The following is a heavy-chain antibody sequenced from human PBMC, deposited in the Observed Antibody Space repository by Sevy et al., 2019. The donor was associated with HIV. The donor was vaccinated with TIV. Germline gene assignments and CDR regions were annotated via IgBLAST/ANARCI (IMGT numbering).Heavy chain of an antibody. CDR3: ATAPGYYDSAPFDY. J-gene: IGHJ4*02. V-gene: IGHV3-15*01. D-gene: IGHD3-22*01. CDR2: IKSKIDGETT. CDR1: GFTFSNAW. Sequence: GSLRLPCAVSGFTFSNAWMNWVRQAPGTGLQWVGLIKSKIDGETTDYVAPVKGRFTISRDDSTNTLYLQMNSLKTEDTGVYYCATAPGYYDSAPFDYWGPGTLVTVSS.